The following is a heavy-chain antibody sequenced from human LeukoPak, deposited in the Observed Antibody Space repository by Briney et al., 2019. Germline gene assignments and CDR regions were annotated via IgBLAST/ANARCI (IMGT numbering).Heavy chain of an antibody. J-gene: IGHJ3*02. Sequence: GASVKVSCKASGGTFSSYAISWVRQAPGQGLEWMGGIIPIFGTANYAQKFQGRVTITTDESTSTAYMELSSLRSEDTAVYYCARVLSPKDYYDSSGYSVTETRAFDIWGQGTVVTVSS. CDR3: ARVLSPKDYYDSSGYSVTETRAFDI. V-gene: IGHV1-69*05. D-gene: IGHD3-22*01. CDR1: GGTFSSYA. CDR2: IIPIFGTA.